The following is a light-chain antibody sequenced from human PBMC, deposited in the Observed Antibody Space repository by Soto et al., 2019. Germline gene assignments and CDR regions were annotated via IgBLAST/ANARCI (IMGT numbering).Light chain of an antibody. J-gene: IGKJ4*01. V-gene: IGKV3-20*01. CDR1: HIVSITY. CDR2: GAS. Sequence: ETVLTQSPGTLSLSPGERATLSCRASHIVSITYLAWYQQKPGQAPRLLIYGASSRATGIPDRFSGSGSGTDFTLTISRLEPEDYAVYYCQPYGNSPLTFGGGTKVDIK. CDR3: QPYGNSPLT.